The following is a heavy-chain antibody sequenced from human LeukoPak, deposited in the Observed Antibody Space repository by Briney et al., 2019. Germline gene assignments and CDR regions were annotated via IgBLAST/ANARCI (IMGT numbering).Heavy chain of an antibody. J-gene: IGHJ4*02. CDR2: ISSSSSHI. CDR1: GFTFSSYA. D-gene: IGHD3-10*01. V-gene: IGHV3-21*01. Sequence: GGSLRLSCAASGFTFSSYAMSWVRQAPGKGLEWVSSISSSSSHIYYADSVKGRFTISRDNAKNSLYLQMNSLRAEDTAVYYCARDPAWMVRGVNPFDYWGQGTLVTVSS. CDR3: ARDPAWMVRGVNPFDY.